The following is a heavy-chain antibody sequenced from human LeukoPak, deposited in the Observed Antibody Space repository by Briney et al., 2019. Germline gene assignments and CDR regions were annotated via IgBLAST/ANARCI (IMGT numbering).Heavy chain of an antibody. Sequence: SGGSLRLSCAASGFTFSSYGMHWVRQAPGKGLEWVAVIWYDGSNKYYADSVKGRFTISRDNSKNTLYLQMNSLRAEDTAVYYCARDLKPYSSSWYDFDYWGQGTLVTVSS. J-gene: IGHJ4*02. CDR1: GFTFSSYG. D-gene: IGHD6-13*01. CDR3: ARDLKPYSSSWYDFDY. V-gene: IGHV3-33*01. CDR2: IWYDGSNK.